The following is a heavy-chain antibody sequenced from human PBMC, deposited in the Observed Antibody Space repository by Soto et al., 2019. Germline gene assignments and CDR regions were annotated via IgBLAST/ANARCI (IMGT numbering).Heavy chain of an antibody. Sequence: GGSLRLSCAASGFTFSSYAMSWVRQAPGKGLEWVSAISGSGGSTYYADSVKGRFTISRDNSKNTRYLQMNSLGAEDTAVYYCAKSLEGGSGSDYQEDYYYYYMDVWGKGTTVTVSS. D-gene: IGHD3-10*01. CDR3: AKSLEGGSGSDYQEDYYYYYMDV. CDR1: GFTFSSYA. V-gene: IGHV3-23*01. J-gene: IGHJ6*03. CDR2: ISGSGGST.